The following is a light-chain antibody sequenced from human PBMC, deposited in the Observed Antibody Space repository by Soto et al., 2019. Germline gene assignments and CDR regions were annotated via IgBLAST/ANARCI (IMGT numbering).Light chain of an antibody. CDR2: GAS. V-gene: IGKV3-20*01. CDR3: QQYGSSPPWT. J-gene: IGKJ1*01. CDR1: QSVSSSY. Sequence: DIVLTQSPGPLSLSPGERATLSCRASQSVSSSYLAWYQQKPGQAPRLLIYGASSRATGIPDRFSGSGSGTDFTLTISRLEPEDFSLYYCQQYGSSPPWTLGQGTKVDIK.